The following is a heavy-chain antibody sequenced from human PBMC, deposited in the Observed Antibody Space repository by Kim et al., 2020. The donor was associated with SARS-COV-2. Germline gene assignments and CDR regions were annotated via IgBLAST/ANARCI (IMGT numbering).Heavy chain of an antibody. V-gene: IGHV3-53*01. J-gene: IGHJ5*02. CDR2: IYSGGST. CDR3: ARSLGYCSSTSCYRWFDP. D-gene: IGHD2-2*01. Sequence: GGSLRLSCAASGFTVSSNYMSWVRQAPGKGLEWVSVIYSGGSTYYADSVKGRFTISRDNSKNTLYLQMNSLRAEDTAVYYCARSLGYCSSTSCYRWFDPWGQGTLVTGSS. CDR1: GFTVSSNY.